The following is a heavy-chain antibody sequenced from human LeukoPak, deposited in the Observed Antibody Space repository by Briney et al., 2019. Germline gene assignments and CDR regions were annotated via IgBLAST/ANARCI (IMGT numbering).Heavy chain of an antibody. CDR2: INPNSGGT. CDR1: GYTFTGYY. V-gene: IGHV1-2*02. CDR3: ARDLGGDYDSSGYNDY. D-gene: IGHD3-22*01. J-gene: IGHJ4*02. Sequence: ASVKVSCKASGYTFTGYYMHWVRQAPGQGLEWMGWINPNSGGTSYAQKFQGRVTMTRDTSISTAYMDLSRLRSDDTAVYYCARDLGGDYDSSGYNDYWGQGTLVTVSS.